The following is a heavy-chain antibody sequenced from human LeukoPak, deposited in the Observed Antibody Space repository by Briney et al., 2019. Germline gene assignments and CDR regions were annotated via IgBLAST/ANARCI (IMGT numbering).Heavy chain of an antibody. J-gene: IGHJ4*02. CDR3: ARDVYYYGSGSYSVYYFDY. CDR1: GGSISSYY. V-gene: IGHV4-4*07. CDR2: IYTSGST. D-gene: IGHD3-10*01. Sequence: SETLSLTCTVSGGSISSYYWSWIRQPAGKGLEWIGRIYTSGSTNYNPSLKSRVTMSVDTSKNQFSLKLSSVTAADTAVYYCARDVYYYGSGSYSVYYFDYWGQGTLVTVSS.